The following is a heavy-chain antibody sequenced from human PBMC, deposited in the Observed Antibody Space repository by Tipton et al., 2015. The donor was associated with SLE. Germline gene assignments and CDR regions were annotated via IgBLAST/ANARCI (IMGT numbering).Heavy chain of an antibody. D-gene: IGHD1-1*01. CDR3: ARTYNYAGFDY. CDR2: ISPHNGKT. Sequence: QLVQSGPEVKKPGASLKVSCRASDNAFASYGFTWVRQAPGQGLDWMGWISPHNGKTNYAQKFQGRVTMTAETSTSTVYMGLRSLRSDDTAVYFCARTYNYAGFDYWGQGTLVTVSS. J-gene: IGHJ4*02. CDR1: DNAFASYG. V-gene: IGHV1-18*04.